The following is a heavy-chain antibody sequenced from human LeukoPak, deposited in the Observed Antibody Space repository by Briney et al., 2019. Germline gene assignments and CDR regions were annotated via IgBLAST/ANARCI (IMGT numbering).Heavy chain of an antibody. CDR3: ARAVGYCSGGSCYCPDY. CDR1: GGSISSGDYY. D-gene: IGHD2-15*01. J-gene: IGHJ4*02. Sequence: SQTLSLTCTVSGGSISSGDYYWSWIRQPPGKGLEWIGYIYYSGSTYYNPSLKSRVTISVDTSKNQFSLKLSSVTAADTAVYYCARAVGYCSGGSCYCPDYWGQGTLVTVSS. CDR2: IYYSGST. V-gene: IGHV4-30-4*01.